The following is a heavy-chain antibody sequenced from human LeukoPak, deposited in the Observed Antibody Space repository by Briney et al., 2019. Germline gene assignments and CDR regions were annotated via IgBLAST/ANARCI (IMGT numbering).Heavy chain of an antibody. CDR1: GYTFTSYG. V-gene: IGHV1-18*01. D-gene: IGHD3-9*01. CDR2: ISAYNGNT. Sequence: VASVKVSCNASGYTFTSYGISWVRQAPGQELEWMGWISAYNGNTNYAQKLQGRVTMTTDTSTSTAYMELRSLRSDDTAVYYCARGNRLRYFDWLSTGGYWGQGTLVTVSS. CDR3: ARGNRLRYFDWLSTGGY. J-gene: IGHJ4*02.